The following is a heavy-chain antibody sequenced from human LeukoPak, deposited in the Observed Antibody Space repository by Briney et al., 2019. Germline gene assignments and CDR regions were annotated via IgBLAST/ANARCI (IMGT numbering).Heavy chain of an antibody. J-gene: IGHJ5*02. CDR1: GFTFSSYD. CDR3: ARGDSSGYYNWFDP. CDR2: IGTAGDT. Sequence: PGGSLRLSCAASGFTFSSYDMHWVRQATGKGLEWVSAIGTAGDTYYPGSVKGRFTISRENAKNSLYLQMNSLRAGDTAVYYCARGDSSGYYNWFDPWGQGTLVTVSS. D-gene: IGHD3-22*01. V-gene: IGHV3-13*01.